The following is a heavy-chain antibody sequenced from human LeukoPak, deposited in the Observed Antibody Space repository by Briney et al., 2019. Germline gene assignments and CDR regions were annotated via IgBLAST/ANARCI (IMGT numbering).Heavy chain of an antibody. J-gene: IGHJ5*02. CDR3: ARASPNVDTAMVYYNWFDP. D-gene: IGHD5-18*01. V-gene: IGHV1-69*01. Sequence: PGGSLRLSCAASGFTFSSYAISWVRQAPGQGLEWMGGIIPIFGTANYAQKFQGRVTITADESTSTAYMELSSLRSEDTAVYYCARASPNVDTAMVYYNWFDPWGQGTLVTVSS. CDR1: GFTFSSYA. CDR2: IIPIFGTA.